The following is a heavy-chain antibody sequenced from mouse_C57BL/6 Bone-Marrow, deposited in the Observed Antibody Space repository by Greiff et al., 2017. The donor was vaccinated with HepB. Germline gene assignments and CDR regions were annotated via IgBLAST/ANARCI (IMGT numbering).Heavy chain of an antibody. V-gene: IGHV5-16*01. CDR2: INYDGSST. D-gene: IGHD1-1*01. CDR3: ARQRGDITTVVDWYFDV. J-gene: IGHJ1*03. CDR1: GFTFSDYY. Sequence: EVQVVESEGGLVQPGSSMKLSCTASGFTFSDYYMAWVRQVPEKGLEWVANINYDGSSTYYLDSLKSRFIISRDNAKNILYLQMSSLKSEDTATYYCARQRGDITTVVDWYFDVWGTGTTVTVSS.